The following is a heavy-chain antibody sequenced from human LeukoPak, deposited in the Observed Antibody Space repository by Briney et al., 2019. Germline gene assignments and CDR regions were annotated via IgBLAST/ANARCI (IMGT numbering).Heavy chain of an antibody. CDR1: NYTFTSHG. J-gene: IGHJ3*02. CDR2: ISAYNGNT. Sequence: ASVKVSCKASNYTFTSHGISWVRQAPGQGLEWMGWISAYNGNTSYPQKFQGRVTMTTDTSRSTAYMELRSLRSDDTAVYYCARIKVGANTFDIWGQGTVVTVSS. V-gene: IGHV1-18*01. D-gene: IGHD1-26*01. CDR3: ARIKVGANTFDI.